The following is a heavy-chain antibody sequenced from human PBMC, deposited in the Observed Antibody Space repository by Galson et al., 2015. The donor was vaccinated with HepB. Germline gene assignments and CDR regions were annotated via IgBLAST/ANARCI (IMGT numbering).Heavy chain of an antibody. CDR1: GFSFSNAW. J-gene: IGHJ4*02. D-gene: IGHD2-21*02. CDR2: IKSKTDGGTT. Sequence: SLRLSCAASGFSFSNAWMSWVRQAPGKGLEWVGRIKSKTDGGTTGYAAPVKGRFTISRDDSKNTLYLQMNSLKTEDTAVYYCAAWVVTIEQDYWGQGTLVTVSS. V-gene: IGHV3-15*01. CDR3: AAWVVTIEQDY.